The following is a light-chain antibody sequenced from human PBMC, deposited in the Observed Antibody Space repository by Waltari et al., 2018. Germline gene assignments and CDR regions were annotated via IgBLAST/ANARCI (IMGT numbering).Light chain of an antibody. V-gene: IGLV2-23*01. J-gene: IGLJ1*01. Sequence: QSALTQPASVSGSPGQSLAVPCTGSRSDVGTYNLVSWYQQPPGKAPKLIIYEATKRPSGVSNRFSGSKSGNMASLTISGLQAEDEAEYYCCSFAGRSTWVFGTGTKVTVL. CDR2: EAT. CDR1: RSDVGTYNL. CDR3: CSFAGRSTWV.